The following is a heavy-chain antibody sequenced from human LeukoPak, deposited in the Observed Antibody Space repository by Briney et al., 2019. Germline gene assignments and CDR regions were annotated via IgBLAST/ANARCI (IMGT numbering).Heavy chain of an antibody. CDR1: GFTVSSNY. J-gene: IGHJ4*02. V-gene: IGHV3-66*02. CDR3: ARDWLTGYIYGPFDY. D-gene: IGHD5-18*01. Sequence: PGGSLRLSCAASGFTVSSNYMTWVRQAPGKGLEWVSVINSDGSTYYADSVGGRFTISRDNSKNTLYLQMNSLRGDDTAVYYCARDWLTGYIYGPFDYWGQGTLVTVSS. CDR2: INSDGST.